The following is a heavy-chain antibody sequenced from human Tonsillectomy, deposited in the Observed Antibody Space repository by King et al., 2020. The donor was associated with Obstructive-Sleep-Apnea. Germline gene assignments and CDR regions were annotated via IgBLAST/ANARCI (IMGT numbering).Heavy chain of an antibody. D-gene: IGHD3-22*01. CDR2: ISWEGGVT. Sequence: VQLVESGGVVVQPGGSLRLSCAASGFTFDDYAMHWVRQAPGKGLEWVSLISWEGGVTYYADSVKGRFTTSRDNSKNSLYLQMNSLRAEDTALYYCAKDEGDSSGSLDYWGQGTLVTVSS. V-gene: IGHV3-43D*03. CDR3: AKDEGDSSGSLDY. J-gene: IGHJ4*02. CDR1: GFTFDDYA.